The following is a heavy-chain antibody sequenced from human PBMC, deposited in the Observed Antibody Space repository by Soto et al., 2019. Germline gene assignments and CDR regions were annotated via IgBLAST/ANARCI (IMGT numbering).Heavy chain of an antibody. V-gene: IGHV1-69*13. D-gene: IGHD2-2*01. Sequence: SVKVSCKASGGTFSSYAISWVRQAPGQGLEWMGGIIPIFGTANYAQKFQGRVTITADESTSTAYMGLSSLRSEDTAVYYCARVISSRDEYFDYWGQGTVVTVSS. CDR3: ARVISSRDEYFDY. J-gene: IGHJ4*02. CDR1: GGTFSSYA. CDR2: IIPIFGTA.